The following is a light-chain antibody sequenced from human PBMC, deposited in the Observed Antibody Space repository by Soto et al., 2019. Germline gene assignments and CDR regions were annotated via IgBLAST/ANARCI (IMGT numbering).Light chain of an antibody. CDR1: HSVNSD. V-gene: IGKV3-15*01. CDR2: VAS. CDR3: QQYNVWPLT. J-gene: IGKJ4*01. Sequence: EIVMTPSPATLSVSHGERATLSCRASHSVNSDLARYQQKPGQTPKLLIYVASTRATGIPSRFSGSGSGTEFTLTISSLQSEDFAIYYCQQYNVWPLTFGGGTKVEFK.